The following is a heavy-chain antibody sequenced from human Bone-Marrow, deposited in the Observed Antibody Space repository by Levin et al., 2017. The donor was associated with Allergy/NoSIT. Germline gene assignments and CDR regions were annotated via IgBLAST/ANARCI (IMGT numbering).Heavy chain of an antibody. CDR2: ISYDGSNK. Sequence: SGGSLRLSCAASGFTFSSYGMHWVRQAPGKGLEWVAVISYDGSNKYYADSVKGRFTISRDNSKNTLYLQMNSLRAEDTAVYYCAKFQRSKYCSGGSCYSGFVYYGMDVWGQGTTVTVSS. D-gene: IGHD2-15*01. V-gene: IGHV3-30*18. CDR3: AKFQRSKYCSGGSCYSGFVYYGMDV. CDR1: GFTFSSYG. J-gene: IGHJ6*02.